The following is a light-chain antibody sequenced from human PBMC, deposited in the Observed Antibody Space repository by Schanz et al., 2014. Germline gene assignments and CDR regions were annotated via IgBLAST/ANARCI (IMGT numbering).Light chain of an antibody. CDR1: QSLNGN. CDR2: RTS. Sequence: DILMTQSPVTLSVSPGDRATLSCRASQSLNGNLAWYQQKPGQTPRLLIYRTSIRATGIPARFSGSGSGTDFTLTISRVEPEDFAVYYCQHYDSPPLTFGGGTKVEIK. CDR3: QHYDSPPLT. J-gene: IGKJ4*01. V-gene: IGKV3-15*01.